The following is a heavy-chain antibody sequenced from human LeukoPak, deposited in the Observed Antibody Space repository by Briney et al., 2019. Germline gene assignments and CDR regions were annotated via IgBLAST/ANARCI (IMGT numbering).Heavy chain of an antibody. CDR1: GFTFSTYS. CDR2: ISDDSNYI. Sequence: GGSLRLSCAASGFTFSTYSGNRIRQAPGKGLEWVSSISDDSNYIFYADSVKGRFTISRDNAKNSLYLQMNSLTAEDSAVYYCARDYDRYYMDVWGKGTTVTVSS. J-gene: IGHJ6*03. CDR3: ARDYDRYYMDV. D-gene: IGHD3-3*01. V-gene: IGHV3-21*01.